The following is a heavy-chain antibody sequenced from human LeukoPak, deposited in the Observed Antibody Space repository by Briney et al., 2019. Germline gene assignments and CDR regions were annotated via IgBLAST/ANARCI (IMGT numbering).Heavy chain of an antibody. Sequence: SVKVSCKASGGTFSSYAISWVRHAPGQGREWMGGIIPIFGKANYAQKFQGRVTITTDESTSTAYMELSSLRSEDTAVYSCASAGSEYSSSVFDYWGQGTLVTVSS. CDR1: GGTFSSYA. J-gene: IGHJ4*02. V-gene: IGHV1-69*05. D-gene: IGHD6-6*01. CDR3: ASAGSEYSSSVFDY. CDR2: IIPIFGKA.